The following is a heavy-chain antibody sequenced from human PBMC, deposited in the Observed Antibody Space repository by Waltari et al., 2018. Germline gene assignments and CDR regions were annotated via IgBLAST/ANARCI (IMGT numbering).Heavy chain of an antibody. J-gene: IGHJ4*02. CDR2: IYYSGST. Sequence: QLQLQESGPGLVKPSETPSLTCTVSGGSIRSSSYYWGWIRQPPGKGLEWIGSIYYSGSTYYNPSLKSRVTISVDTSKNQFSLKLSSVTAADTAVYYCARDQRAAREGFAYWGQGTLVTVSS. V-gene: IGHV4-39*07. CDR1: GGSIRSSSYY. D-gene: IGHD6-6*01. CDR3: ARDQRAAREGFAY.